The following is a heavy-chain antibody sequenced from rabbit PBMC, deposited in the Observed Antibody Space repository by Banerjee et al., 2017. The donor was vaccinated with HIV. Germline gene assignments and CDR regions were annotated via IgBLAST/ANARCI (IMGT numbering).Heavy chain of an antibody. J-gene: IGHJ4*01. D-gene: IGHD1-1*01. V-gene: IGHV1S40*01. CDR1: GFSFSSSYY. Sequence: QSLEESGGDLVKPGASLTLTCTASGFSFSSSYYMCWVRQAPGKGLEWIGCIAGGSSGTTYYASWAKGRFTISKTSSTTVTLQMTSLTAADTATYFCARGTSSTGYDSNLWGPGTLVTVS. CDR3: ARGTSSTGYDSNL. CDR2: IAGGSSGTT.